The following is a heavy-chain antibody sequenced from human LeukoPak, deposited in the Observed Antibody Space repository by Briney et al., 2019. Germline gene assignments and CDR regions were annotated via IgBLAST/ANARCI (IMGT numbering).Heavy chain of an antibody. CDR1: GFTFSSYS. J-gene: IGHJ4*02. D-gene: IGHD4-17*01. CDR2: ISSSSSTI. Sequence: GGSLRLSCAASGFTFSSYSMNWVRQAPGKGLEWVSYISSSSSTIYYADSVKGRFTISRDNAKNSLYLQMNSLRAEDTAVYYCARGLTVTTVTPFDYWGQGTLVTVSS. V-gene: IGHV3-48*04. CDR3: ARGLTVTTVTPFDY.